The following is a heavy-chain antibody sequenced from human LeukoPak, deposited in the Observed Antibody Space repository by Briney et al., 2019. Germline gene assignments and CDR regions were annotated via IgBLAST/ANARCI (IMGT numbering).Heavy chain of an antibody. CDR2: IWYDGSNK. CDR1: GFTFSSYG. CDR3: ARDRAGRYFGY. V-gene: IGHV3-33*01. Sequence: PGTSLRLSCAASGFTFSSYGMHWVRQAPGKGLEWVAVIWYDGSNKYYADSVKGRFTISRDTPKNTLYLQMNSLRAEDTAVYYCARDRAGRYFGYWGQGALVTVSS. J-gene: IGHJ4*02. D-gene: IGHD3-10*01.